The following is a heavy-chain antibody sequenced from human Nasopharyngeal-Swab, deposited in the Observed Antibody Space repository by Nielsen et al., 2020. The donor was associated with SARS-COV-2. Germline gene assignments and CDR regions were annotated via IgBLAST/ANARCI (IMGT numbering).Heavy chain of an antibody. D-gene: IGHD6-6*01. CDR1: GGSFSGYY. CDR3: AREYSSSSALLNY. J-gene: IGHJ4*02. CDR2: INHSGST. V-gene: IGHV4-34*01. Sequence: SETLSLTCAVYGGSFSGYYWSWIRQPPGKGLEWIGEINHSGSTNYNPSLKSRVTISVDTSKNQFSVKLSSVNAADTAVYYCAREYSSSSALLNYWGQGTLVTVSS.